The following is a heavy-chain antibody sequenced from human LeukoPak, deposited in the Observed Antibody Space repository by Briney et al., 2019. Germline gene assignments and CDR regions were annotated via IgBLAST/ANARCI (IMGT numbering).Heavy chain of an antibody. D-gene: IGHD1-26*01. CDR1: GFTFSSYG. J-gene: IGHJ4*02. CDR2: ISGSGGST. V-gene: IGHV3-23*01. CDR3: APSGSYYSLDY. Sequence: PGGSLRLSCAASGFTFSSYGMHWVRQAPGKGLEWVSAISGSGGSTYYADSVKGRFTISRDNSKNTLYLQMNSLRAEDTAVYYCAPSGSYYSLDYWGQGTLVTVSS.